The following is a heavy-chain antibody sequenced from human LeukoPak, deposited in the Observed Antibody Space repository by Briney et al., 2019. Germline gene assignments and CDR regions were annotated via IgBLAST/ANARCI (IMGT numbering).Heavy chain of an antibody. CDR3: AREDGYNAPFDY. CDR1: GFTVSSYY. J-gene: IGHJ4*02. D-gene: IGHD5-24*01. V-gene: IGHV3-53*01. Sequence: GGSLRLSCAASGFTVSSYYMSWVRQAPGKGLEWVSVIYSGGVIYYADSVRGRFTISRDNSKNMLYLQMNSLRAEDTAVYYCAREDGYNAPFDYWGQGTLVTVSS. CDR2: IYSGGVI.